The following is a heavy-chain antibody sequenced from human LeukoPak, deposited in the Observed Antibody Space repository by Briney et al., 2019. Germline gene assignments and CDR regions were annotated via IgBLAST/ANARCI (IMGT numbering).Heavy chain of an antibody. D-gene: IGHD6-19*01. Sequence: GGSQRLSCSASGFIFSSYWMSWVRQAPGKGLEWVATIKQDASEKYYVDSVEGRFIISRDNAKNSLYLQVNSLRAEDTAIYHCARQTSGRYSAYFDSWGQGILVTVSS. CDR1: GFIFSSYW. CDR2: IKQDASEK. V-gene: IGHV3-7*01. CDR3: ARQTSGRYSAYFDS. J-gene: IGHJ5*01.